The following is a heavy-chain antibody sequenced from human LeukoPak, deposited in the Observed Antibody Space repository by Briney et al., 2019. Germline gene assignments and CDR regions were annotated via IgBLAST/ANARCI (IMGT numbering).Heavy chain of an antibody. CDR3: AKRVVTTFHDAFDI. V-gene: IGHV3-23*01. CDR1: GFTFSSYA. Sequence: GGSLRLSCAASGFTFSSYAMSWVRQAPGKGLEWVSLISGSAVSTYYADSVKGRFTISRDNSKNTLYLQMNRLRADDTAVYYCAKRVVTTFHDAFDIWGQGTMVTVSS. CDR2: ISGSAVST. J-gene: IGHJ3*02. D-gene: IGHD4-11*01.